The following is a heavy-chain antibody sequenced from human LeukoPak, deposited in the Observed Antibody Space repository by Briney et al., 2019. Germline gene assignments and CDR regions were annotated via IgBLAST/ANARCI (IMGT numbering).Heavy chain of an antibody. V-gene: IGHV4-59*01. J-gene: IGHJ4*02. CDR1: GGSINSYY. D-gene: IGHD6-13*01. CDR2: IYYSGST. CDR3: ASSGSFRQQLVK. Sequence: SETLSLTCTVSGGSINSYYWSWIRQPPGKGLEWIGYIYYSGSTNYNPSLKSRVTISVDTSKNQFSLKLSSVTAADTAVYYCASSGSFRQQLVKWGQGTLVIVSS.